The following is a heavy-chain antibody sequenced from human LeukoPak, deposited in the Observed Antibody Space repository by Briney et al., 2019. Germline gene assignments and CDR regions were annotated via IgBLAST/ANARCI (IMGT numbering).Heavy chain of an antibody. J-gene: IGHJ4*02. CDR3: AKSSVGQWLIYYFDY. CDR2: ISANGGST. Sequence: GGSLRLSCAASGFTFSNYAMSWVRQAPGKGLEWVSAISANGGSTYYADSVKGRFTISRDNSKNTLYLQMNSLRAEDTAVYYCAKSSVGQWLIYYFDYWGQRTLVTVSS. V-gene: IGHV3-23*01. D-gene: IGHD3-22*01. CDR1: GFTFSNYA.